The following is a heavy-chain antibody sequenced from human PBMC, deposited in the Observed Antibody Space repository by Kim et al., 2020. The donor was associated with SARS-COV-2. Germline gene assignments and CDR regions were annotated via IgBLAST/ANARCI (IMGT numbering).Heavy chain of an antibody. CDR3: VRAGHYDSSGYLRDFDY. D-gene: IGHD3-22*01. Sequence: VKGRFTISRNNAKNSLFLQMNSLRADDTAVYYCVRAGHYDSSGYLRDFDYWGQGTMVTVSS. V-gene: IGHV3-11*06. J-gene: IGHJ4*02.